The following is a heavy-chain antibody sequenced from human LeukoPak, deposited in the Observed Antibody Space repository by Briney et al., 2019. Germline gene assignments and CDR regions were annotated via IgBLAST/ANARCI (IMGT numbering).Heavy chain of an antibody. J-gene: IGHJ3*02. Sequence: PGRSLRLSCAASGFTFDDYATHWVRQAPGRGMGWVSLISGDGGSTYYADSVKGRFTISRDNSKNSLYLQMNSLGTEDTALYCCAKENWELGAFDIWGQGTMVTVSS. CDR2: ISGDGGST. V-gene: IGHV3-43*02. CDR1: GFTFDDYA. D-gene: IGHD1-26*01. CDR3: AKENWELGAFDI.